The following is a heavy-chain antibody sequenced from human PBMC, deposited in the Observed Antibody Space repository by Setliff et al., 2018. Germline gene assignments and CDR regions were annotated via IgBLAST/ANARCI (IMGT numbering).Heavy chain of an antibody. J-gene: IGHJ6*03. V-gene: IGHV1-69*05. Sequence: GASVKVSCKASGGTFSNIGISWVRQAPGQGLEWMGGIIPLFGTTNYAQEFQGRVTITTDESTNTAYMELSSLRSEDTAMYYCAREGVDSRSSTDYRYYMDVWGKGTTVTVS. D-gene: IGHD3-22*01. CDR3: AREGVDSRSSTDYRYYMDV. CDR1: GGTFSNIG. CDR2: IIPLFGTT.